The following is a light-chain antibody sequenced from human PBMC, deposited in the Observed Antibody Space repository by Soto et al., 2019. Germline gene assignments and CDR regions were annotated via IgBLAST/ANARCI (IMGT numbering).Light chain of an antibody. CDR1: QGISEY. CDR2: GAS. Sequence: DIQMAQSPSSLSASIGDRVTITCRASQGISEYLAWYQQRPGNAPNLLIYGASILQSGVPSRFSGSGSGTHFTLNISSLQPEDVATYYCHSYNSIPRTFGQGTPVEIK. CDR3: HSYNSIPRT. V-gene: IGKV1-27*01. J-gene: IGKJ1*01.